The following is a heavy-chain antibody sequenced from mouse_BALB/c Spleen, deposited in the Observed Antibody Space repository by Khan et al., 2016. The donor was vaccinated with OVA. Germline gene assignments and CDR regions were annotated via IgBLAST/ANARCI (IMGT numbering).Heavy chain of an antibody. CDR1: GYTFPEYT. Sequence: EVQLQEFGPELVKPGASVKISCKTSGYTFPEYTVHWVKQSLGKSLDWIGVINPKNGGTAYNQKFKDKATLTVDKSSSTAYMEFRSLTSEDSALYYCARDAGRYWGQGTSVTVAS. D-gene: IGHD3-3*01. CDR2: INPKNGGT. CDR3: ARDAGRY. V-gene: IGHV1-18*01. J-gene: IGHJ4*01.